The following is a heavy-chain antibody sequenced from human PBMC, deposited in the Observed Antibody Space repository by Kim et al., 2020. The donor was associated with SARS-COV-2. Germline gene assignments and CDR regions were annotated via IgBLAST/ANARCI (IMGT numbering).Heavy chain of an antibody. V-gene: IGHV1-46*03. J-gene: IGHJ4*02. Sequence: QKFQGRVTMTRDTSTSTVYMELSSLRSEDTAVYYCARDIVVVPAAEGIDYWGQGTLVTVSS. CDR3: ARDIVVVPAAEGIDY. D-gene: IGHD2-2*01.